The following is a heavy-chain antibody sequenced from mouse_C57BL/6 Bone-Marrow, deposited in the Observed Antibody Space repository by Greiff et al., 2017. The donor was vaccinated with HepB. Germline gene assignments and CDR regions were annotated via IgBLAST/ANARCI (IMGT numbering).Heavy chain of an antibody. D-gene: IGHD2-3*01. Sequence: EVQVVESEGGLVQPGSSMKLSCTASGFTFSDYYMAWVRQVPEKGLEWVANINYDGSSTYYLDSLKSRFIISRDNAKNILYLQMSSLKSEDTATYYCARDRWEGHDGYPYWYFDVWGTGTTVTVSS. V-gene: IGHV5-16*01. CDR1: GFTFSDYY. J-gene: IGHJ1*03. CDR2: INYDGSST. CDR3: ARDRWEGHDGYPYWYFDV.